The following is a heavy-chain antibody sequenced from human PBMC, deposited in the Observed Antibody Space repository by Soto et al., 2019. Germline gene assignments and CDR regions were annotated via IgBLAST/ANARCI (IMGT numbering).Heavy chain of an antibody. J-gene: IGHJ4*02. Sequence: PGGSLRLSCAASGFTFSSYAMHWVRQAPGKGLEWVAVISYDGSNKYYADSVKGRFTISRDNSKNTLYLQMNSLRAEDTAVYYCARDVLWFGELYLHFDYWGQGTLVTVSS. V-gene: IGHV3-30-3*01. CDR2: ISYDGSNK. CDR3: ARDVLWFGELYLHFDY. D-gene: IGHD3-10*01. CDR1: GFTFSSYA.